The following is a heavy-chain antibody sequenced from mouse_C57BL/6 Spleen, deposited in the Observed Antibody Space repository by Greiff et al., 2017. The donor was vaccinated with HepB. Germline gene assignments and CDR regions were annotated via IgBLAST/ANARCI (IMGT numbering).Heavy chain of an antibody. J-gene: IGHJ3*01. Sequence: QVQLKQPGAELVRPGTSVKLSCKASGYTFTSYWMHWVKQRPGQGLEWIGVIDPSDSYTNYNQKFKGKATLTVDTSSSTAYMQLSSLTSEDSAVYYCARSHSNPWFAYWGQGTLVTVSA. V-gene: IGHV1-59*01. CDR3: ARSHSNPWFAY. D-gene: IGHD2-5*01. CDR2: IDPSDSYT. CDR1: GYTFTSYW.